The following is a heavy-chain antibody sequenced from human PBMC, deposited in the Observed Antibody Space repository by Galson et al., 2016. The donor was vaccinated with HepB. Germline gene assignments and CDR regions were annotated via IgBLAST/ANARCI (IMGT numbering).Heavy chain of an antibody. CDR3: SHSRRRGQCSGGSCYYFDS. J-gene: IGHJ4*02. D-gene: IGHD2-15*01. CDR2: IYWGGHE. V-gene: IGHV2-5*02. CDR1: GSSLTTHGVG. Sequence: PALVKPTQTLTLTCTFSGSSLTTHGVGVGWIRQPPGKALEWLSMIYWGGHERYSPSLKSRLTITKDTSKNQVVLTMTSMDPVDTATYYFSHSRRRGQCSGGSCYYFDSWGQGTLVTVSS.